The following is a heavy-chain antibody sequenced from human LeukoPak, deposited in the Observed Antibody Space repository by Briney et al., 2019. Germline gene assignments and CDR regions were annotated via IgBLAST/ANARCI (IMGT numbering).Heavy chain of an antibody. Sequence: ASVKVSCKASGYTFIDHYFHWVRQAPGQGLEWMGWINCNSGARRYAQKFQGRVALTRDTSINTAYMELSSLISDDTAVYYCARDLVIGISGGYYSCMDVWGKGSTVTVSS. CDR1: GYTFIDHY. CDR3: ARDLVIGISGGYYSCMDV. D-gene: IGHD1-14*01. CDR2: INCNSGAR. J-gene: IGHJ6*03. V-gene: IGHV1-2*02.